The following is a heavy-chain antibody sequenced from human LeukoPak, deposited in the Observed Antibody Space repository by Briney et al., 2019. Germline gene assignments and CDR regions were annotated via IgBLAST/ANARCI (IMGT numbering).Heavy chain of an antibody. V-gene: IGHV4-59*08. CDR2: IHYSGSI. D-gene: IGHD1-26*01. CDR3: ARRATSGPPYYLDY. Sequence: SETLSLPGIDTGASTSGYSWSWTWKPPGKGLDWVGYIHYSGSINYNPSLKGRVTMSVDTSKNHFSLRLSSVTAADTAIYYCARRATSGPPYYLDYWGQGILVTVSS. CDR1: GASTSGYS. J-gene: IGHJ4*02.